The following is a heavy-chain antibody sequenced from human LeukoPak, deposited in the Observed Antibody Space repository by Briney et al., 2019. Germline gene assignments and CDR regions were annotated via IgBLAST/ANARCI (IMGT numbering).Heavy chain of an antibody. CDR1: GGSISNYY. V-gene: IGHV4-59*01. CDR2: MYYSGAT. Sequence: SETLSLTCTVSGGSISNYYWSWIRQAPGKGLEWIGYMYYSGATNYNPSLKSRVTTSVDTAKNQFSLRLSTVTAADTAVYYCARASSSAWYADYWGQGTLVIVSS. CDR3: ARASSSAWYADY. D-gene: IGHD6-19*01. J-gene: IGHJ4*02.